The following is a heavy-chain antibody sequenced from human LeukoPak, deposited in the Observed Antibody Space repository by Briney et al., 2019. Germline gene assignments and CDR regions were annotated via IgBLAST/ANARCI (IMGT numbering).Heavy chain of an antibody. V-gene: IGHV3-23*01. Sequence: GGSLRLSCAASGFVFGGNYMSWVRQAPGKGLEWVSAISGSSDNTDYADSVKGRFTISRDNSKNTLYLQMNGLRAEDTAVYFCAKDPVGGIFDYWGQGTLVTVSS. CDR1: GFVFGGNY. CDR3: AKDPVGGIFDY. D-gene: IGHD1-26*01. CDR2: ISGSSDNT. J-gene: IGHJ4*02.